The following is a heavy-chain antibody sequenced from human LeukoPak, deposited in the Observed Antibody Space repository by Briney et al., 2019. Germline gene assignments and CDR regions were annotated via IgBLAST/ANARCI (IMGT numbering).Heavy chain of an antibody. J-gene: IGHJ6*02. D-gene: IGHD6-19*01. CDR3: ARDPSSGWLDGMDV. CDR2: IYYSGST. Sequence: PSETLSLTCTVSGGSISSGDYYWSWIRQPPGKGLEWIGYIYYSGSTYYNPSLKSRVTISVDTSKNQFSLKLSSVTAADTAVYYCARDPSSGWLDGMDVWGQGTTVTVSS. V-gene: IGHV4-30-4*01. CDR1: GGSISSGDYY.